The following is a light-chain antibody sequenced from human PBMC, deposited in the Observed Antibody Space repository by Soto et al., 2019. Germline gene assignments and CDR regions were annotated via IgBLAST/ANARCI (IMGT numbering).Light chain of an antibody. CDR1: DLRSKS. CDR2: DDR. J-gene: IGLJ1*01. Sequence: ELTQPPSVSVAPGQMARITCGGNDLRSKSVHWYQQKPGQAPALVLYDDRYRPSGIPERFSGSKSGNTVTLTISRVEAGDEADYFCQVWDDSNGQQGVFGTGTKVTVL. V-gene: IGLV3-21*02. CDR3: QVWDDSNGQQGV.